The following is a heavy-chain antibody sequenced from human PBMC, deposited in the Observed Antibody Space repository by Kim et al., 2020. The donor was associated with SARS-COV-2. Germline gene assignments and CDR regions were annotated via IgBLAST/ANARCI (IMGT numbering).Heavy chain of an antibody. CDR1: GFTFDDYA. J-gene: IGHJ6*02. D-gene: IGHD2-8*01. Sequence: GGSLRLSCAASGFTFDDYAMHWVRQAPGKGLEWVSLISGDGGSTYYADSVKGRFTISRDNSKNSLYLQMNSLRTEDTALYYCAKGDVLMVLDYYYGMDVWGQGTTVTVSS. CDR3: AKGDVLMVLDYYYGMDV. CDR2: ISGDGGST. V-gene: IGHV3-43*02.